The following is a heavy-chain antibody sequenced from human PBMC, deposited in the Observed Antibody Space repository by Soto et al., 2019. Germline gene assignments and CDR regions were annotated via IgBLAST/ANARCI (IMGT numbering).Heavy chain of an antibody. CDR1: GGTFVRHV. CDR3: ATPACAATWCSPSPNLDH. Sequence: QVQLVQSGAEVKKPESSVKVSCKTSGGTFVRHVISWVRQAPGQGPEWMGKINPLSGIPNYAQKFQDRVTFTADTDSSTAYMELSSLRSDDTAVYYCATPACAATWCSPSPNLDHWGQGTLVTGSS. J-gene: IGHJ4*02. D-gene: IGHD2-2*01. V-gene: IGHV1-69*09. CDR2: INPLSGIP.